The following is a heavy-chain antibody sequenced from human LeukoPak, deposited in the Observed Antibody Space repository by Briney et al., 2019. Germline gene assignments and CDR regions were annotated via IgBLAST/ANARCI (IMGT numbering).Heavy chain of an antibody. J-gene: IGHJ4*02. D-gene: IGHD2-15*01. CDR2: ISSSSSYI. CDR1: GFTFSSYS. CDR3: ARDPLDCSGGSCSDY. Sequence: GGSLRLSCAPSGFTFSSYSMNWVRQAPGKGLELVSSISSSSSYIYYADSVKGRFTISRDNAKNSLYLQMNSLRAEDTAVYYCARDPLDCSGGSCSDYWGQGTLVTVSA. V-gene: IGHV3-21*01.